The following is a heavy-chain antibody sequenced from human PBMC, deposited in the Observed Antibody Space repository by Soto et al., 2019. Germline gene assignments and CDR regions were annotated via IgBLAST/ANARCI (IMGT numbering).Heavy chain of an antibody. CDR2: IDWDADE. D-gene: IGHD2-15*01. J-gene: IGHJ4*02. CDR3: ARIGDVVGGARGFDD. Sequence: SGPTLVNPTQTLTLTFTVSGFSLITSGMCVSWIRQPPGKALEWLARIDWDADEYHSTSLKTRLTISKDTSKNQVVLTMTNMEPVDTAMYYCARIGDVVGGARGFDDWGQGTLVTVCS. CDR1: GFSLITSGMC. V-gene: IGHV2-70*11.